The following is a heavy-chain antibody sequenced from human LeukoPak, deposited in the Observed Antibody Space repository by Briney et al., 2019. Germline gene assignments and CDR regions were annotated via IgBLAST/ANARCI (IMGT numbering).Heavy chain of an antibody. CDR3: ARDGYNPIDY. CDR1: GGSISSSTYY. Sequence: SETLSLTCTVSGGSISSSTYYWGWIRQPPGKELEWIGTIYYSGSTYYNPSLKSRVTISVDTSKNQFSLKLSSVTAADTAVYYCARDGYNPIDYWGQGTLVTVSS. J-gene: IGHJ4*02. CDR2: IYYSGST. V-gene: IGHV4-39*02. D-gene: IGHD5-24*01.